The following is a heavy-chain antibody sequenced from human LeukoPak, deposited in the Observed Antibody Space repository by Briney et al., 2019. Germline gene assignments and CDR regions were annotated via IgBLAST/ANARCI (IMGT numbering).Heavy chain of an antibody. V-gene: IGHV3-30*02. Sequence: PGGSLRLSCAASGFTFSSYGMHWVRQAPGKGLEWVAFIRYDGSNKYYADSVKGRFTISRDNSKNTLYLQMNSLRAEDTAVYYCAKDRQYYDFWSGYAFDIWGQGTMVTVSS. CDR2: IRYDGSNK. CDR1: GFTFSSYG. CDR3: AKDRQYYDFWSGYAFDI. D-gene: IGHD3-3*01. J-gene: IGHJ3*02.